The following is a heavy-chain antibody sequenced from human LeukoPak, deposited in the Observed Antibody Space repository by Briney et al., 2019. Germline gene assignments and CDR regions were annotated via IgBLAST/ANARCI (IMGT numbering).Heavy chain of an antibody. CDR1: GYTFTSYD. J-gene: IGHJ6*03. V-gene: IGHV1-69*13. D-gene: IGHD2-2*02. Sequence: GASVKVSCKASGYTFTSYDVNWVRQAPGQGLEWMGGIIPIFGTANYAQKFQGRVTITADESTSTAYMELSSLRSEDTAVYYCARGTELYRWNYYMDVWGKGTTVTVSS. CDR3: ARGTELYRWNYYMDV. CDR2: IIPIFGTA.